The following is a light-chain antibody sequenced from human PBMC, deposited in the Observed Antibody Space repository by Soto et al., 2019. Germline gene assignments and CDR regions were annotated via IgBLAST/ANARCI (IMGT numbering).Light chain of an antibody. V-gene: IGLV2-11*01. CDR3: CSYAGSYVWV. Sequence: QLVLTQPRSVSGSPGQSVSISCTGTTSDVGSYNYVSWYQQHPGKAPRLMIYDVRKRPSGVPDRFSGSKSGNTASLTISGLRAEDEADYYCCSYAGSYVWVFGGGTKLTVL. CDR2: DVR. J-gene: IGLJ3*02. CDR1: TSDVGSYNY.